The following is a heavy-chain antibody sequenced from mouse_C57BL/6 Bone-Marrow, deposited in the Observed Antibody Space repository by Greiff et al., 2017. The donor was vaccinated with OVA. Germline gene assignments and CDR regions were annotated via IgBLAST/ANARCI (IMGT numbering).Heavy chain of an antibody. D-gene: IGHD1-1*01. CDR2: IDPNSGGT. V-gene: IGHV1-72*01. CDR3: ARRSYYGSSYWDFDV. Sequence: VQLQQSGAELVKPGASVKLSCKASGYTFTSYWMHWVKQRPGRGLEWIGRIDPNSGGTKYNEKFKSKATLTVDKPSSTAYMQLSSLTSEVSAVYYCARRSYYGSSYWDFDVWGTGTTVTVSS. CDR1: GYTFTSYW. J-gene: IGHJ1*03.